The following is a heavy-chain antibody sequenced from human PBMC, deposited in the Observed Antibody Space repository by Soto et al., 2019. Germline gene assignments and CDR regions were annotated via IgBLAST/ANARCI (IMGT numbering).Heavy chain of an antibody. D-gene: IGHD6-19*01. Sequence: GGSLRLSCAASGFTFSSYGMHWVRQAPGKGLEWVAVISYDGSNKYYADSVKGRFTISRDNSKNTLYLQMNSLRAEDTAVYYCAKDKQPRAVAGYYDGMDVWGQGTTVTVSS. CDR3: AKDKQPRAVAGYYDGMDV. CDR2: ISYDGSNK. CDR1: GFTFSSYG. J-gene: IGHJ6*02. V-gene: IGHV3-30*18.